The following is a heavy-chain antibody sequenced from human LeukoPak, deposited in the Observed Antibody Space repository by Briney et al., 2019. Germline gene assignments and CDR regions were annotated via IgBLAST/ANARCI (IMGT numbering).Heavy chain of an antibody. Sequence: GGSLRLSCAASAFTFSSYGMHWVRQAPGEGLEWVAFIRYDGSLEHYADSVKGRFTISRDNSKNMLYLQMNSLRAEDTAVYYCAKPRWINGTYYEGVDYWGQGTLVTASS. D-gene: IGHD1-26*01. J-gene: IGHJ4*02. CDR2: IRYDGSLE. CDR1: AFTFSSYG. V-gene: IGHV3-30*02. CDR3: AKPRWINGTYYEGVDY.